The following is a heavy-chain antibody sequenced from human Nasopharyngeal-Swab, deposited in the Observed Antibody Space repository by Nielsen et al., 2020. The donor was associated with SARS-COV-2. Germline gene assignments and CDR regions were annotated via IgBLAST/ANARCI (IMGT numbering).Heavy chain of an antibody. CDR2: ISWNSGSI. D-gene: IGHD4-17*01. CDR1: GLTFDDYA. J-gene: IGHJ3*02. Sequence: GGSLRLSFAASGLTFDDYAMHWVRQAPGKGLEWVSGISWNSGSIGYADSVKGRFTISRDNAKNSLYLQMNSLRAEDTALYYCAKESVYGDYVHGAFDIWGQGTMVTVSS. CDR3: AKESVYGDYVHGAFDI. V-gene: IGHV3-9*01.